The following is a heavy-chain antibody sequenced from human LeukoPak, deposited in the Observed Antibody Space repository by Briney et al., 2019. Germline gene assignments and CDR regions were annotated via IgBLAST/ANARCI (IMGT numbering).Heavy chain of an antibody. CDR2: SSSIGGRT. Sequence: GGSLRLSCAASGFTFSSHGMNWVRQAPGKGLEWVSGSSSIGGRTYHADSVKGRFTVTRDNSRNTLYLQMNSLRAEDTGVYYCAKDDAWGRFYHWGQGTLVTVSS. D-gene: IGHD3-16*01. CDR1: GFTFSSHG. CDR3: AKDDAWGRFYH. V-gene: IGHV3-23*01. J-gene: IGHJ1*01.